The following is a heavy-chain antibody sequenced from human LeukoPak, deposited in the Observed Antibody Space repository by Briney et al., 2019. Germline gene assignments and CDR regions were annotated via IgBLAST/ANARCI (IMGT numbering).Heavy chain of an antibody. CDR3: ARVTMVRGVIIWGYYYYYYMDV. D-gene: IGHD3-10*01. V-gene: IGHV1-18*01. CDR1: GYTFTSYG. J-gene: IGHJ6*03. CDR2: ISAYNGNT. Sequence: ASVKVSCKASGYTFTSYGISWVRQAPGQGLEWMGWISAYNGNTNYAQKLQGRVTMTTDTSTTTAYMELSSLRSEDTAVYYCARVTMVRGVIIWGYYYYYYMDVWGKGTTVTISS.